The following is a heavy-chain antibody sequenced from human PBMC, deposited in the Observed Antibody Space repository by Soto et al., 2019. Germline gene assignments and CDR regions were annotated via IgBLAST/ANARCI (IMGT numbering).Heavy chain of an antibody. CDR1: GGSISSSSYY. J-gene: IGHJ4*02. Sequence: PSETLSLTCTVSGGSISSSSYYWGWIRQPPGKGLEWIGSIYYSGSTFYNPSLKSRVTISVDTSKNQFSLKLSSVTAADTAVYYCARHFFGVTRPYYFDCWGQGTLVTVSS. V-gene: IGHV4-39*01. CDR2: IYYSGST. D-gene: IGHD3-10*01. CDR3: ARHFFGVTRPYYFDC.